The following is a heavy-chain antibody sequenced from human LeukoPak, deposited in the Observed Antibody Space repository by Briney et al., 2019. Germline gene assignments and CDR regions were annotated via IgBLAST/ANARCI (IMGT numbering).Heavy chain of an antibody. J-gene: IGHJ4*02. Sequence: GESLKISCKGSGYSFTSYWIGWVRQMRGKGLEWMGIIYPGDSDTRYSPSFQGQVTISADKSISTAYLQWSSLKASDTAMYYCARQSRSSWYNYFDYWSQGTLVTVSS. V-gene: IGHV5-51*01. D-gene: IGHD6-13*01. CDR3: ARQSRSSWYNYFDY. CDR2: IYPGDSDT. CDR1: GYSFTSYW.